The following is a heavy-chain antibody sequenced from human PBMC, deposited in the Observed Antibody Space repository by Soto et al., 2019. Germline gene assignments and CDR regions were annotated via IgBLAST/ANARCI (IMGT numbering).Heavy chain of an antibody. D-gene: IGHD3-16*01. CDR2: IVVGSGNT. J-gene: IGHJ3*02. CDR3: ARDRVAGIWGDAFDI. Sequence: GASVKVSCKASGFTFTSSAVQWVRQARGQRLEWIGWIVVGSGNTNYAQKFQERVTMTTDTSTSTAYMDLRSLTSDDTAVYYCARDRVAGIWGDAFDIWGQGTMVTVSS. CDR1: GFTFTSSA. V-gene: IGHV1-58*01.